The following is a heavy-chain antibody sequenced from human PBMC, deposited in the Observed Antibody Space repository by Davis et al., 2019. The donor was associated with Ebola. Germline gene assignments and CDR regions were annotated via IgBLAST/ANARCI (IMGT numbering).Heavy chain of an antibody. D-gene: IGHD6-13*01. J-gene: IGHJ2*01. V-gene: IGHV4-59*01. Sequence: SETLSLTCTVSGGSISNYYWSWIRQPPGKGLEWIGYIYYSGSTHYNPSHKSRVTISVDMSKNQFSLKLRSVTAADTAVYYCARGSAGHFDLWGRGTLVTVSS. CDR1: GGSISNYY. CDR2: IYYSGST. CDR3: ARGSAGHFDL.